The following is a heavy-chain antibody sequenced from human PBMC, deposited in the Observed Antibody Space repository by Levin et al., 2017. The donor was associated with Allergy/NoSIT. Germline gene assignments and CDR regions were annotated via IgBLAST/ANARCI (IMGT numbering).Heavy chain of an antibody. CDR3: VRENSAPDY. V-gene: IGHV3-7*01. Sequence: GGSLRLSCAASGFMFSNYWMSWVRQAPGKGLEWVANMRARGGETSYVDSVKGRFIVSRDNAKNSLYLQMNSLRAEDTAVYYCVRENSAPDYWGQGTLVTVSS. CDR1: GFMFSNYW. CDR2: MRARGGET. J-gene: IGHJ4*02.